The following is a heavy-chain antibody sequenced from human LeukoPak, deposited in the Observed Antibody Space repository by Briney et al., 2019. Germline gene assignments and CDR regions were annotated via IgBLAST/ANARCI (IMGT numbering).Heavy chain of an antibody. J-gene: IGHJ4*02. CDR1: GGSVTSGGSY. CDR3: ARGPNWYYNS. V-gene: IGHV4-61*08. D-gene: IGHD1-7*01. CDR2: ISFNGNT. Sequence: PSETLSLTCAVSGGSVTSGGSYWSWIRQPPGKGLEWIGYISFNGNTDYNPSLNSRVTISVDTSKNQFSLKLTSVTAADTAVYYCARGPNWYYNSWGQGTLVTVS.